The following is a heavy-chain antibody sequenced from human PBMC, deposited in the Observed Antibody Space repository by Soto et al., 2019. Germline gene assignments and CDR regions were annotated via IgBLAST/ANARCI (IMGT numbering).Heavy chain of an antibody. CDR1: GFTFSSYA. CDR3: ARALSGYDSSGG. V-gene: IGHV3-48*02. D-gene: IGHD3-22*01. Sequence: GGSLRLSCAASGFTFSSYAMNWVRQAPGKGLEWVSDISGSGDTTYYADSVKGRFTISRDNAKNSLYLQMNSLRDEDTAVYYCARALSGYDSSGGWGQGTLVTVSS. J-gene: IGHJ4*02. CDR2: ISGSGDTT.